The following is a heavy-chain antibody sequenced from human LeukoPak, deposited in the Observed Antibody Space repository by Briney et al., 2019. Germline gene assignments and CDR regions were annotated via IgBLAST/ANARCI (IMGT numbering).Heavy chain of an antibody. CDR2: IYYSGST. V-gene: IGHV4-39*01. CDR3: ARVGSSWYPNWFDP. J-gene: IGHJ5*02. D-gene: IGHD6-13*01. Sequence: SETLSLTCTVSGGSISSSSYYWGWIRQPPGKGLEWIGSIYYSGSTYYNPSLKSRVTISVDTSKNQFSLKLSSVTAADTAVYYCARVGSSWYPNWFDPWGQGTLVTVSS. CDR1: GGSISSSSYY.